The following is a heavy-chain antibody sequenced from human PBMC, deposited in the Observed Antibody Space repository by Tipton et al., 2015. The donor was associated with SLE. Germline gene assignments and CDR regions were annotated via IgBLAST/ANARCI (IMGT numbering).Heavy chain of an antibody. D-gene: IGHD6-19*01. CDR2: IYYSGST. Sequence: TLSLTCTVSGGSISSHYWSWIRQPPGKGLEWIGYIYYSGSTNYNPSLKSRGTISVDTSKNQFSLKLSSVTAADTAVYYCARDQAVAGSYYFDYWGQGTLVTVSS. V-gene: IGHV4-59*11. J-gene: IGHJ4*02. CDR3: ARDQAVAGSYYFDY. CDR1: GGSISSHY.